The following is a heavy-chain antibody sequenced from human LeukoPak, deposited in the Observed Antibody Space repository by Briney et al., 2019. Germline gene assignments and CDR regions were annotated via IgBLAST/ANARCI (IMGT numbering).Heavy chain of an antibody. CDR3: ARGEITGTGFDY. D-gene: IGHD1-7*01. CDR1: GFTFSSYE. V-gene: IGHV3-48*03. CDR2: IRSSGSTI. Sequence: PGGSLRLSCAASGFTFSSYEMNWVRQAPGKGLEWVSYIRSSGSTIYYADSVKGRFTISRDNAKNSLYLQMNSLRAEDTAVYYCARGEITGTGFDYWGQGTLVTVSS. J-gene: IGHJ4*02.